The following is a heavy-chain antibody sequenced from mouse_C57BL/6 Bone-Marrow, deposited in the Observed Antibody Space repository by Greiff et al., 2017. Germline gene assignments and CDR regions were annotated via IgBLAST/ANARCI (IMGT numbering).Heavy chain of an antibody. J-gene: IGHJ3*01. Sequence: VQLKESGAELVRPGASVKLSCTASGFNIKDDYMHWVKQRPEQGLEWIGWIDPENGDTEYASKFQGKATITADTSSNTAYLQLSSLTSEDTAVYYCTTLYDGYHVPWFAYWGQGTLVTVSA. CDR1: GFNIKDDY. D-gene: IGHD2-3*01. V-gene: IGHV14-4*01. CDR2: IDPENGDT. CDR3: TTLYDGYHVPWFAY.